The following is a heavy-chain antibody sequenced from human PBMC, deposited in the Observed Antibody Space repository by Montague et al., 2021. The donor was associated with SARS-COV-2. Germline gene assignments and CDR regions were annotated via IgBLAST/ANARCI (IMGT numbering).Heavy chain of an antibody. CDR2: INHTGSA. V-gene: IGHV4-34*01. Sequence: SETLSLTCAVYSGSFSDYYWTWIRQSPGKGLEWIGEINHTGSATYNPSLKGRATISRDTSKNQFSLKLKSVTPADTAVYYCARGQVTISGVLICIPAAGQLDVWGQGTSVTVSS. D-gene: IGHD3-3*01. CDR1: SGSFSDYY. CDR3: ARGQVTISGVLICIPAAGQLDV. J-gene: IGHJ3*01.